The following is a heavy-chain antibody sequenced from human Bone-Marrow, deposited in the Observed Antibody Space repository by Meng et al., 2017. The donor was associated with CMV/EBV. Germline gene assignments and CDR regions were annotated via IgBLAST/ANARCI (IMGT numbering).Heavy chain of an antibody. D-gene: IGHD4-17*01. CDR3: ARDDGDYLYGY. V-gene: IGHV1-69*05. Sequence: SEKVSCKASGYTFTSYYMHWVRQAPGQGLEWMGGIIPIFGTANYAQKFQGRVTITTDESTSTAYMELSSLRSEDTAVYYCARDDGDYLYGYWGQGTLVTVSS. CDR1: GYTFTSYY. CDR2: IIPIFGTA. J-gene: IGHJ4*02.